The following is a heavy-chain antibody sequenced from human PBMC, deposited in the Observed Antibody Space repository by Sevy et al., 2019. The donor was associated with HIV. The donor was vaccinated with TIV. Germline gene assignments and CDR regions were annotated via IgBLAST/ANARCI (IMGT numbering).Heavy chain of an antibody. Sequence: GGSLRLSCAASGFTFSSYAMHWVRQAPGKGLEWVAVISYDGSNKYYADSVKGRFTISRDNSKNTLYLQMNSLRAEDTAVYYGARDQRRRITMVRGVKSSYYGMDVWGQGTTVTVSS. D-gene: IGHD3-10*01. CDR2: ISYDGSNK. CDR3: ARDQRRRITMVRGVKSSYYGMDV. CDR1: GFTFSSYA. J-gene: IGHJ6*02. V-gene: IGHV3-30*04.